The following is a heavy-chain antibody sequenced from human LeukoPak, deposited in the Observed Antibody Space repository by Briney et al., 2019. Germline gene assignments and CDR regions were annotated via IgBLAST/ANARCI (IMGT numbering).Heavy chain of an antibody. Sequence: GGSLRLSCAASGFTFSSYEMNWVRQAPGKGLEWLSHITGSGSTINYADSVKGRFTISRDNAKNSLYLQMNSLRAEDTAVYYCARSAVTAVWGQGTLVTVSS. J-gene: IGHJ4*02. CDR3: ARSAVTAV. V-gene: IGHV3-48*03. D-gene: IGHD4-17*01. CDR1: GFTFSSYE. CDR2: ITGSGSTI.